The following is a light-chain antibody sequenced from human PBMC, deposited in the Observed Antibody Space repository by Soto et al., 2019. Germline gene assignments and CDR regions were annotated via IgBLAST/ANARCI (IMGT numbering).Light chain of an antibody. CDR2: DAS. Sequence: EVVLTQSPASLSLSPGDRATLSCRADQRVSDYVGWYQQKPGQPPRLLFFDASSRASGVPHRFSAGGSGTDFTLIISSLQPEDFVVYYCQQRVNCPPTFGGGTKVEI. CDR3: QQRVNCPPT. V-gene: IGKV3-11*01. CDR1: QRVSDY. J-gene: IGKJ4*01.